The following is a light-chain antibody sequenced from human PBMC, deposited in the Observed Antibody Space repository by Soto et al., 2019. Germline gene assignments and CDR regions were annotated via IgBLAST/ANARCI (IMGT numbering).Light chain of an antibody. V-gene: IGKV1-6*01. Sequence: PSSLSASVGDRVTITCRASQGIRNDLGWYQQKPGKAPKLLIYAASSLQSGVPARFSGSGSGTEFTLTISSLQSEDSAVYHCQQYNDWPRTFGQGTKVDIK. CDR1: QGIRND. CDR2: AAS. CDR3: QQYNDWPRT. J-gene: IGKJ1*01.